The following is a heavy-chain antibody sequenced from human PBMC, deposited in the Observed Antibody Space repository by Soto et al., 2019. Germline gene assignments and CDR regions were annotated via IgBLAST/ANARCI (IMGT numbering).Heavy chain of an antibody. J-gene: IGHJ3*02. CDR1: SDYY. CDR3: ARAYSDAFDI. D-gene: IGHD2-15*01. Sequence: SDYYMTWIRQAPGEGLEWVSYISSSGSGIYYPDSMKGRFTISRDNAKKSLYLQMSSPRAEDTAVYYCARAYSDAFDIWGQGTMVTVSS. CDR2: ISSSGSGI. V-gene: IGHV3-11*01.